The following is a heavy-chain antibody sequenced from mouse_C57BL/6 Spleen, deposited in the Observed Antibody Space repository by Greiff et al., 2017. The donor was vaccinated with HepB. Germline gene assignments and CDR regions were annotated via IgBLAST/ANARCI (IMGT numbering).Heavy chain of an antibody. J-gene: IGHJ4*01. CDR3: AREDDGYYGGMDY. V-gene: IGHV1-82*01. CDR1: GYAFSSSW. Sequence: VKLQQSGPELVKPGASVKISCKASGYAFSSSWMNWVKQRPGKGLEWIGRIYPGDGDTNYNGKFKGKATLTADKASSTAYMQLSSLTSEDSAVYFCAREDDGYYGGMDYWGQGTSVTVSS. D-gene: IGHD2-3*01. CDR2: IYPGDGDT.